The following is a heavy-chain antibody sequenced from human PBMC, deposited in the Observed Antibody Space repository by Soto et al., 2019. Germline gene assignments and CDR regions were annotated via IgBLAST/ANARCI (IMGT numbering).Heavy chain of an antibody. CDR1: GFTFSSYG. D-gene: IGHD2-21*02. V-gene: IGHV3-30*18. CDR3: AKVLVTASYSLDF. CDR2: ISYDGSNK. Sequence: GGSLRLSCAASGFTFSSYGMRWIRQAPGKGLEWVAVISYDGSNKYYADSVKGRVTISRDNSKNTLYLQMNSLRAEDTALYYCAKVLVTASYSLDFWGQGTMVTVSS. J-gene: IGHJ3*01.